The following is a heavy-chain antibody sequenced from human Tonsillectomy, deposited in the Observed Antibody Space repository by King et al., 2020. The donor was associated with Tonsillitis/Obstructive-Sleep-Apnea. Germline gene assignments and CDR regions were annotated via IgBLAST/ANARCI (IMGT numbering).Heavy chain of an antibody. CDR3: ARILDDFWSGYYTPDYVDY. CDR1: GFSLSNARMG. CDR2: IFLNDEK. J-gene: IGHJ4*02. Sequence: TLKESGPVLVKPTETLTLTCTVSGFSLSNARMGVSWIRQPPGKALECLAHIFLNDEKSYSTSLKSRLTISKDNSKSQVVPTMTNMDPWDTATYYCARILDDFWSGYYTPDYVDYWGQGTLVTVSS. V-gene: IGHV2-26*01. D-gene: IGHD3-3*01.